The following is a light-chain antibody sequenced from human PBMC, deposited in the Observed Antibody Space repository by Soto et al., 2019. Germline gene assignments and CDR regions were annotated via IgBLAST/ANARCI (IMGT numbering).Light chain of an antibody. V-gene: IGKV1-33*01. J-gene: IGKJ2*01. CDR2: DAS. Sequence: DIQMTQSPSSLSTSVGDRVTITCQASQDINNNLNWYQQKPGKAPRLLIYDASTLKTGVPSRFSGSGFGTHFTFTISSLQPEDIATYFCQQFDNLPMYTFGQGTKLEIK. CDR3: QQFDNLPMYT. CDR1: QDINNN.